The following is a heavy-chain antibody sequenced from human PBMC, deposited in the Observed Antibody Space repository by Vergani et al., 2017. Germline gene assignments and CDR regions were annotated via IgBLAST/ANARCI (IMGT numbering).Heavy chain of an antibody. CDR3: ARDRRRTTETITPRSAFDP. CDR2: INPNSGGT. D-gene: IGHD4-17*01. V-gene: IGHV1-2*02. CDR1: GYTFTGYY. Sequence: QVQLVQSGAEVKKPGASVKVSCKASGYTFTGYYMHWVRQAPGQGLEWMGWINPNSGGTNYAQKFQGRVTMTRDTSISTAYMELSRLRSDDTAVYYCARDRRRTTETITPRSAFDPWGQGTLVTVSS. J-gene: IGHJ5*02.